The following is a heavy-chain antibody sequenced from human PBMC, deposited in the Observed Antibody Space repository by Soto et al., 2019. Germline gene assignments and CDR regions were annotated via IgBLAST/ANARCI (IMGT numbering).Heavy chain of an antibody. D-gene: IGHD6-19*01. CDR3: AREAVAGRRYFDY. CDR2: ISYDGSNK. V-gene: IGHV3-30-3*01. CDR1: GFTFISYA. J-gene: IGHJ4*02. Sequence: LRLSFAASGFTFISYAMHWVRQAPGKGLEWVAVISYDGSNKYYADSVKGRFTISRDNSKNTPYLQMNSLRAEDTAVYYCAREAVAGRRYFDYWGQGTLVTVSS.